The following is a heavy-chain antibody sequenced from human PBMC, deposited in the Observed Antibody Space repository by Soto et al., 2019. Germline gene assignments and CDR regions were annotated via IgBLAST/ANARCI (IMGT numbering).Heavy chain of an antibody. D-gene: IGHD5-18*01. Sequence: HPGGSLRLSCAASGFTFSSYAMSWVRQAPGKGLEWVSAISGSGGSTYYADSVKGRFTISRDNSKNTLYLQMNSLRAEDTAVYYCAKGGGYSYGYVTDYWGQGTLVTVYS. CDR3: AKGGGYSYGYVTDY. CDR1: GFTFSSYA. V-gene: IGHV3-23*01. J-gene: IGHJ4*02. CDR2: ISGSGGST.